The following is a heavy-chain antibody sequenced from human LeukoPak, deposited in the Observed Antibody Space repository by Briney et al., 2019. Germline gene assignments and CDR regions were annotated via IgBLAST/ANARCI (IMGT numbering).Heavy chain of an antibody. CDR2: IIPIFGTA. D-gene: IGHD3-3*01. CDR1: GYTFTSYG. Sequence: GASVKVSCKASGYTFTSYGISWVRQAPGQGLEWMGGIIPIFGTANYAQKFQGRVTITTDESTSTAYMELSSLRSEDTAVYYCARDMSGFLEWLSTEGAFDIWGQGTMVTAPS. V-gene: IGHV1-69*05. CDR3: ARDMSGFLEWLSTEGAFDI. J-gene: IGHJ3*02.